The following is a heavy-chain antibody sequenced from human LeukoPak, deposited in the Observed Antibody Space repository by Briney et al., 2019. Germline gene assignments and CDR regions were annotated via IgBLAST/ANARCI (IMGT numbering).Heavy chain of an antibody. Sequence: PGGSLRLSCAASGFXFRSYRINWVRQAPGKGLEWVASIKQGESERYYVDSVNGRFTISRDNAKNSLYLQMNSLRAEDTAVYYCARGDNSAFDIWGQGTMVTVSS. V-gene: IGHV3-7*04. CDR2: IKQGESER. D-gene: IGHD3-22*01. CDR3: ARGDNSAFDI. CDR1: GFXFRSYR. J-gene: IGHJ3*02.